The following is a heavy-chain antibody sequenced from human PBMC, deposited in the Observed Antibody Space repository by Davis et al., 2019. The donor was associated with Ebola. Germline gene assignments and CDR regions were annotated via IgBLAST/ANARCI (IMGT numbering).Heavy chain of an antibody. J-gene: IGHJ4*02. V-gene: IGHV1-69*13. CDR2: IIPIFGTA. D-gene: IGHD6-13*01. CDR1: GYTFTGYY. Sequence: SVKVSCKASGYTFTGYYMHWVRQAPGQGLEWMGGIIPIFGTANYAQKFQGRVTITADESTSTAYMELRSLRSDDTAVYYCARGGYSSSWYVFDYWGQGTLVTVS. CDR3: ARGGYSSSWYVFDY.